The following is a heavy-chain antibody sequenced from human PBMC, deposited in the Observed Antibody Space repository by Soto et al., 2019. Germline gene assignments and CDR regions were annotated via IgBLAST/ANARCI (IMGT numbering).Heavy chain of an antibody. J-gene: IGHJ3*02. CDR2: ISYDGSNK. Sequence: GGSLRLSCAASGFTFSSYAMHWVRQAPGKGLEWVAVISYDGSNKYYADSVKGRFTISRDNSKNTLYLQMNSLRAEDTAVYYCARGGHPGLMVRGVNDAFDIWGQGTMVTVSS. CDR3: ARGGHPGLMVRGVNDAFDI. D-gene: IGHD3-10*01. V-gene: IGHV3-30-3*01. CDR1: GFTFSSYA.